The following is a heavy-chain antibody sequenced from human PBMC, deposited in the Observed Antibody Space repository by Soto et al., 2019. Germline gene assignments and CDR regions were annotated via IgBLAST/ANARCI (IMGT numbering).Heavy chain of an antibody. J-gene: IGHJ5*02. V-gene: IGHV5-51*01. Sequence: PGESLKISCKGSGYSFTNYWIGWVRQMPGKGLEWMGIIYPGDSDTRYSPSFQGQVTISVDKSISTAYLQWSSLKASDTAMYYCARPYGIQPYGDYGWFDPWGQGTLVTVSS. CDR3: ARPYGIQPYGDYGWFDP. D-gene: IGHD4-17*01. CDR1: GYSFTNYW. CDR2: IYPGDSDT.